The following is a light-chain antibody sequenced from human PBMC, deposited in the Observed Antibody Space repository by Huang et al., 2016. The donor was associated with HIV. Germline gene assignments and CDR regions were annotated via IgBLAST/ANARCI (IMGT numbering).Light chain of an antibody. CDR3: QQSAVTPRT. V-gene: IGKV1-39*01. Sequence: DIQITQSPSSLSASVGDIVIITCRASQNINRYLNWSQQQPGKAPKLLISGASKLQSGVPSSFSGSGSGTHFTLAISSLQPEDSATYYCQQSAVTPRTFGQGTKLEI. CDR1: QNINRY. J-gene: IGKJ2*01. CDR2: GAS.